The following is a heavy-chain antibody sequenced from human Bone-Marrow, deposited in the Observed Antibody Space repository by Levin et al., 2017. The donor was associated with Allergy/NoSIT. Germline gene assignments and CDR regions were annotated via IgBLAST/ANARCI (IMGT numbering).Heavy chain of an antibody. CDR3: ARDRGRIQLPYFDY. J-gene: IGHJ4*02. CDR1: GFTFSSYG. D-gene: IGHD5-18*01. Sequence: GESLKISCAASGFTFSSYGMHWVRQAPGKGLEWVAVIWYDGSNKYYADSVKGRFTISRDNSKNTLYLQMNSLRAEDTAVYYCARDRGRIQLPYFDYWGQGTLVTVSS. V-gene: IGHV3-33*01. CDR2: IWYDGSNK.